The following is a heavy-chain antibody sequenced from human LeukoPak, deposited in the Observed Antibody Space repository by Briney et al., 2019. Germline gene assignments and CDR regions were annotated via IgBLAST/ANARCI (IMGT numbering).Heavy chain of an antibody. CDR2: ISPSGDAT. V-gene: IGHV3-23*01. J-gene: IGHJ4*02. D-gene: IGHD4-17*01. CDR3: AADDYGDYGVDY. Sequence: PGGSLRLSCAASGFIFSSHGMNWVRQAPGKGLEWVSGISPSGDATFYADSVKGRFTISRDNSKNTLYLQMNSLRAEDTAVYYCAADDYGDYGVDYWGQGTLVTVSS. CDR1: GFIFSSHG.